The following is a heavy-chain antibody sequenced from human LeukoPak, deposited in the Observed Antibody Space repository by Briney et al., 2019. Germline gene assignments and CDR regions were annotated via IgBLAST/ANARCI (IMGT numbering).Heavy chain of an antibody. Sequence: GGSLRLSCAASGFTFSSYWMSWVRQAPGKGLEWVANIKPDGSEKHYVDSVKGRLTIARDNAKNSLYLQMNSLRAEDTAVYYCARGDYHGSGSYYHDAFDIWCQGTMVTVSS. D-gene: IGHD3-10*01. J-gene: IGHJ3*02. CDR2: IKPDGSEK. V-gene: IGHV3-7*03. CDR3: ARGDYHGSGSYYHDAFDI. CDR1: GFTFSSYW.